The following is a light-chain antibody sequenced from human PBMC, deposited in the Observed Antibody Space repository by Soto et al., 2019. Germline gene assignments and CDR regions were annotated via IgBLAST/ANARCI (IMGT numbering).Light chain of an antibody. J-gene: IGKJ1*01. CDR2: DAS. CDR3: QQYNRT. V-gene: IGKV1-5*01. CDR1: QSISSW. Sequence: DIQMTQSPSTLSASVGDRVTITCWASQSISSWLAWYQQKPGKAPKLLIYDASSLESGVPSRFSGSGSGTEFTLTITRLQPDDFATYYCQQYNRTSRQGTKVDIK.